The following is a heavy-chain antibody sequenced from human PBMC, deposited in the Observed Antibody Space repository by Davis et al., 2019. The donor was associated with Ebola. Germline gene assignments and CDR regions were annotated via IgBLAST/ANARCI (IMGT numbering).Heavy chain of an antibody. D-gene: IGHD2-15*01. Sequence: SETPSLTCAVYGGSFSAYYWTWIRQPPGKGLEWIGEIDHSGSTNYNPSLKSRVAISVDTSKDQFSLNLNSLTAADTAVYYCARSVSGGRASDYWGHGTLVTVSS. CDR1: GGSFSAYY. V-gene: IGHV4-34*01. J-gene: IGHJ4*01. CDR3: ARSVSGGRASDY. CDR2: IDHSGST.